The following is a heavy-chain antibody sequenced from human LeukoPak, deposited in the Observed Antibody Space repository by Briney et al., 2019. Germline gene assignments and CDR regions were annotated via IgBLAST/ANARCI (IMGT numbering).Heavy chain of an antibody. V-gene: IGHV3-9*01. J-gene: IGHJ4*02. Sequence: GGSLRLSCAASGFTFDDYAMRWVRQAPGKGLEWVSGISWNSGSIGYADSVKGRFTISRDNSKNTLYLQMNSLRAEDTAVYYCAKDPEDIVVVPAAIPDYWGQGTLVTVSS. CDR2: ISWNSGSI. CDR1: GFTFDDYA. D-gene: IGHD2-2*02. CDR3: AKDPEDIVVVPAAIPDY.